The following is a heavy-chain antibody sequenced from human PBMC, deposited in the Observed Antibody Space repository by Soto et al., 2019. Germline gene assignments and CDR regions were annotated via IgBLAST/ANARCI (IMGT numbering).Heavy chain of an antibody. V-gene: IGHV1-46*01. Sequence: ASVQVSCKASGYTFTNYYMHWVRQAPGQGLEWMGIVNPSGGSTSYAQKFQGRVTMTRDTSTSTVYMELSSLRSEDTAVYYCARDLDYGGTSRSNWFDPWGQGTLVTVSS. CDR3: ARDLDYGGTSRSNWFDP. J-gene: IGHJ5*02. D-gene: IGHD4-17*01. CDR1: GYTFTNYY. CDR2: VNPSGGST.